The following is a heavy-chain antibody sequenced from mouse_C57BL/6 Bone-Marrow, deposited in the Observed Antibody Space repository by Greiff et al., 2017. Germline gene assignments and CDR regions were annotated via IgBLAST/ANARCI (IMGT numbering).Heavy chain of an antibody. D-gene: IGHD3-1*01. Sequence: VQLQQPGAELAQPGASVKLSCKASGYTFTSYWMHWVKQRPGQGLEWIGYINPSSGYTKINQKFKDKATLTADKASSTAYMQLCSLTYVDSAVYYCARWSGDYGGQGTSVTVSS. J-gene: IGHJ4*01. CDR3: ARWSGDY. V-gene: IGHV1-7*01. CDR2: INPSSGYT. CDR1: GYTFTSYW.